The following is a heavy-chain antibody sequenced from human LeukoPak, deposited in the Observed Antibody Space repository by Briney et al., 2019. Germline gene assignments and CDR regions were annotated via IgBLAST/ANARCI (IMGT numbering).Heavy chain of an antibody. D-gene: IGHD1-1*01. V-gene: IGHV1-46*01. CDR1: GYTCTSYY. CDR3: ARGTTDDY. CDR2: INPSGGST. J-gene: IGHJ4*02. Sequence: ASVKVSCKASGYTCTSYYIDWVRQAPGQGLEWMGVINPSGGSTRYAQKFQGRVTMTGDPSTRTVYMEPSSLTSDDTAVYYCARGTTDDYWGQGTPVSVSS.